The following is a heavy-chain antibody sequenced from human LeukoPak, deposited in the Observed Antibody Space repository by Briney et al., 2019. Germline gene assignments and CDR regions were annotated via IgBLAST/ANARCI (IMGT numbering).Heavy chain of an antibody. V-gene: IGHV4-4*07. J-gene: IGHJ4*02. D-gene: IGHD3-22*01. CDR1: GFTFSDYY. CDR2: IYTSGST. Sequence: GSLRLSCAASGFTFSDYYWTWIRQPAGKGLEWIGRIYTSGSTDYNPSLKSRVTMSVDMSTNQFSLKLTSVTAADTAVYYCARGGDSSGYEYYFDYWGQGILVTVSS. CDR3: ARGGDSSGYEYYFDY.